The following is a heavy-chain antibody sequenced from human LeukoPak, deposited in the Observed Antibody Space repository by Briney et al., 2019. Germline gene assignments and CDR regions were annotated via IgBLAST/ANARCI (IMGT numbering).Heavy chain of an antibody. Sequence: GESLKISCKGSGYSFTSYGMGWVRRLPGKGLEWMGIIYPGDSDTRYSPSFQGQVTISADKSISTAYLQWSSLKASDTAMYYCARQSSSGHDAFDIWGQGTMVTVSS. V-gene: IGHV5-51*01. J-gene: IGHJ3*02. CDR3: ARQSSSGHDAFDI. CDR1: GYSFTSYG. CDR2: IYPGDSDT. D-gene: IGHD6-19*01.